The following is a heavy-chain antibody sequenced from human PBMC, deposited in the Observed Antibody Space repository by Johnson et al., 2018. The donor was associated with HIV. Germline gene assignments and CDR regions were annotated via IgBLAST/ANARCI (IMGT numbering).Heavy chain of an antibody. CDR2: IYSGGTT. V-gene: IGHV3-66*01. J-gene: IGHJ3*02. Sequence: VQLVESGGGLVHPGGSLRLSCAASGFTVSSNYMNWVRQAPGKGLEWVSVIYSGGTTYYADSVKGRFTISRDNSKNTLYLQMNSLRAEDTAVYYCAREIIAARPSAFDIWGQGTMVTVSS. CDR3: AREIIAARPSAFDI. D-gene: IGHD6-6*01. CDR1: GFTVSSNY.